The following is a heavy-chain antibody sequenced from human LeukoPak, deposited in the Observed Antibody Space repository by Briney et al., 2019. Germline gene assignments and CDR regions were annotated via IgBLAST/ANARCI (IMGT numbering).Heavy chain of an antibody. CDR2: IIPIFGTA. CDR3: ARTLYCSSTSCSFDY. D-gene: IGHD2-2*01. CDR1: GGTFSSYA. J-gene: IGHJ4*02. V-gene: IGHV1-69*13. Sequence: SVKVSCKASGGTFSSYAISWVRQAPGQGLEWMGGIIPIFGTANYAQKFQGRVTITADESTSTAYMELSSLRSGDTAVYYCARTLYCSSTSCSFDYWGQGTLVTVSS.